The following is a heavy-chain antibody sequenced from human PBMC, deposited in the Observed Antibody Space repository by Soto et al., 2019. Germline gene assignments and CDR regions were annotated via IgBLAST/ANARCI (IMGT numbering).Heavy chain of an antibody. CDR3: ARDGPDDSYGFIGARYYYYGMDV. Sequence: ASVKVSCKASGYTFTSYAMRWVRQAPGQRLEWMGWINAGNGNTKYSQKFQGRVTITRDTSASTAYMELSSLRSEDTAVYYCARDGPDDSYGFIGARYYYYGMDVWGQGTTVTVSS. CDR2: INAGNGNT. D-gene: IGHD5-18*01. J-gene: IGHJ6*02. CDR1: GYTFTSYA. V-gene: IGHV1-3*01.